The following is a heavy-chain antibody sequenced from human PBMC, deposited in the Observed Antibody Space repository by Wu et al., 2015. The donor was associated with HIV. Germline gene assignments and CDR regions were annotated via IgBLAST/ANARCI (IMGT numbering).Heavy chain of an antibody. CDR3: ARDFEWWCLLPDY. CDR2: FNPNSGVT. CDR1: GYTFTVYY. D-gene: IGHD2-21*02. Sequence: QVQLVQSGAEVKKPGASVNVSCKTSGYTFTVYYMHWVRQAPGQGLEWMGWFNPNSGVTNYAQKFQGRVTMTRDTSISTAYMELSRLRSDDTAVYYCARDFEWWCLLPDYWGQGTLGHRLL. V-gene: IGHV1-2*02. J-gene: IGHJ4*02.